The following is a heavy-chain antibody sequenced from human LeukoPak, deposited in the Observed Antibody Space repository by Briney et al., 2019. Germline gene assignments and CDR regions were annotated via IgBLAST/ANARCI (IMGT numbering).Heavy chain of an antibody. D-gene: IGHD3-10*01. CDR2: IKSKTDGGTT. CDR1: GFTFSDAW. J-gene: IGHJ4*02. Sequence: PGGSLRLSCAASGFTFSDAWMSWVRQAPGKGLEWVGRIKSKTDGGTTDYAAPVKGRYTISRDDSKNTLYLQMNSLRAEDTAVYYCARDSSSDTFGELFPSLDYWGQGTLVTVSS. V-gene: IGHV3-15*05. CDR3: ARDSSSDTFGELFPSLDY.